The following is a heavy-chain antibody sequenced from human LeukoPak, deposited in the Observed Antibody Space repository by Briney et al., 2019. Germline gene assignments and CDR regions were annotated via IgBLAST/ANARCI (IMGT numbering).Heavy chain of an antibody. CDR1: GGSISTSSYY. V-gene: IGHV4-39*07. CDR2: IYYSGST. J-gene: IGHJ6*02. Sequence: PSETLSLTCTVSGGSISTSSYYWGWIRQPPGKGLEWIGNIYYSGSTYYNPSLKSRVTMSVDTSKNQFSLKLNSVTAADTAFYYCARGQGFGESYYGMDVWGQGTTVTVSS. D-gene: IGHD3-10*01. CDR3: ARGQGFGESYYGMDV.